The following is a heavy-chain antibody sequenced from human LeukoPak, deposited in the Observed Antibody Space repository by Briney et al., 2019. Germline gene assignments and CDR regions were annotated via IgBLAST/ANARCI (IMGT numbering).Heavy chain of an antibody. Sequence: ASVKVSCKASGYTFTGYDINWVRQATGQGLEWMGWMNPNSGNTGYAQKFQGRVTMTRNTSISTAYMELSSLRSEDTAVYYCARMDSGILTGNNWFDPWGQGTLVTVSS. V-gene: IGHV1-8*01. CDR1: GYTFTGYD. CDR3: ARMDSGILTGNNWFDP. D-gene: IGHD3-9*01. CDR2: MNPNSGNT. J-gene: IGHJ5*02.